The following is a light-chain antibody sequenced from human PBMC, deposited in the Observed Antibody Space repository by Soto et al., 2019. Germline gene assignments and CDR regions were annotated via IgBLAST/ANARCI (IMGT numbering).Light chain of an antibody. CDR3: SSHTTGYSYGV. V-gene: IGLV2-14*03. CDR1: SSDVGAYNY. J-gene: IGLJ2*01. Sequence: QSALTQPASVSGSPGQSITISCTGTSSDVGAYNYVSWYQQHPGKAPKLIIFDVSHRTSGISNRFSGSKSGNTASLTISGLQAEDEAAYYCSSHTTGYSYGVFGGGTKLTVL. CDR2: DVS.